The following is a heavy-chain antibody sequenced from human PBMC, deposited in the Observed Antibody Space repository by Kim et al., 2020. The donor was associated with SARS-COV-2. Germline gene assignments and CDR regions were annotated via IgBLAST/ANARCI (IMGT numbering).Heavy chain of an antibody. Sequence: GGSLRLSCAASGFTFSSYWMHWVRQAPGKGLVWVSRINSDGSSTSYADSVKGRFTISRDNAKNTLYLQMNSLRAEDTAVYYCARDWWGYYDSSGYSVVPNGFDYWGQGTLVTVSS. V-gene: IGHV3-74*01. CDR2: INSDGSST. CDR1: GFTFSSYW. J-gene: IGHJ4*02. D-gene: IGHD3-22*01. CDR3: ARDWWGYYDSSGYSVVPNGFDY.